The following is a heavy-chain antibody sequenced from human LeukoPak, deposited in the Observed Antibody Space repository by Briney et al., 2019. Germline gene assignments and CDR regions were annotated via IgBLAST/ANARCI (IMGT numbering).Heavy chain of an antibody. J-gene: IGHJ4*02. CDR3: AREQPVTSSDY. V-gene: IGHV3-11*04. Sequence: PGGSLRLSCAASGFTFSDYYMSWIRQAPGKGLEWVSYISSSGSTIYYADSVKGRFTISRDNATTSLYLQMNSLRAEDTAVYYCAREQPVTSSDYWGQGTLVTVSS. CDR1: GFTFSDYY. D-gene: IGHD4-17*01. CDR2: ISSSGSTI.